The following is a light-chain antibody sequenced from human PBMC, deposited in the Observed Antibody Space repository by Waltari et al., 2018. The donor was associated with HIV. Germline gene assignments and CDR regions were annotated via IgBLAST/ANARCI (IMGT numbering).Light chain of an antibody. CDR2: DAS. V-gene: IGKV1-39*01. CDR3: QQTYRSPRT. J-gene: IGKJ3*01. CDR1: QSVSNK. Sequence: DIQMTQSPSSLSASVGDSFSITCRASQSVSNKVIWYQQKPGKAPQVLIYDASSLHSGVPSRFSGGGSGTEFTLTINSLQPDDFATYFCQQTYRSPRTFGPGTKVDIK.